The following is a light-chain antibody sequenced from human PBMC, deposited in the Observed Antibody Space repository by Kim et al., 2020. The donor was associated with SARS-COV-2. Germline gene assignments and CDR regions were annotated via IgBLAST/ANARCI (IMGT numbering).Light chain of an antibody. J-gene: IGLJ2*01. Sequence: GQRVNISCSGSPSNIGGNSVHWYQQLSGAAPKLLIYDNNRRPSGVPDRFSGSKSGSSASLAISGVQSDDEADYHCAAWDDSLNGVVFGGGTQLTVL. CDR3: AAWDDSLNGVV. V-gene: IGLV1-44*01. CDR1: PSNIGGNS. CDR2: DNN.